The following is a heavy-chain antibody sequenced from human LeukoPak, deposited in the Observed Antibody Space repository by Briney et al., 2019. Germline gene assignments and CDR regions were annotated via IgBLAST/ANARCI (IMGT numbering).Heavy chain of an antibody. J-gene: IGHJ3*02. CDR1: GFTFSNYD. Sequence: GGSLRLSCAASGFTFSNYDIHWVRQAPGKGLEWVALISYDGSNKYYADSVKGRFTISRDNSNNTLYLQMNSLRPEDTAVYYCAKEGAYSSSWYGLGAFDIWGQGTMVTVSS. V-gene: IGHV3-30*18. CDR2: ISYDGSNK. D-gene: IGHD6-13*01. CDR3: AKEGAYSSSWYGLGAFDI.